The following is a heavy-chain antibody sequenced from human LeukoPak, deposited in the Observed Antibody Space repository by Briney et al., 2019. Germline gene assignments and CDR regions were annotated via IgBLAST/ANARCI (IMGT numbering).Heavy chain of an antibody. V-gene: IGHV4-4*02. CDR2: IYHSGST. CDR3: ARDRGSGNYDY. D-gene: IGHD1-26*01. Sequence: PSGTLSLTCAVSGGSISSSNWWSWVRQPPGKGLEWIGEIYHSGSTNYNPSLKSRLTLSVDTSKNQFSLKLTSVTAADTAVYYCARDRGSGNYDYWGQGTLVTVSS. CDR1: GGSISSSNW. J-gene: IGHJ4*02.